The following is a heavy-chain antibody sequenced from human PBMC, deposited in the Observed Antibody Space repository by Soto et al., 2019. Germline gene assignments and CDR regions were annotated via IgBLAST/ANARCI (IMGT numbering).Heavy chain of an antibody. V-gene: IGHV4-30-4*01. D-gene: IGHD1-26*01. Sequence: SETLSLTCTVSGGSVSSGDYFWTWIRQPPGKGLEWIGYIYNRGSTYYNPSLKSRITISLDTSKNQFFLKLNSVTAADTAMYYCAKEAVGATRRFLREPGSQRGFVYCDQGTLVTVSS. CDR3: AKEAVGATRRFLREPGSQRGFVY. J-gene: IGHJ4*02. CDR2: IYNRGST. CDR1: GGSVSSGDYF.